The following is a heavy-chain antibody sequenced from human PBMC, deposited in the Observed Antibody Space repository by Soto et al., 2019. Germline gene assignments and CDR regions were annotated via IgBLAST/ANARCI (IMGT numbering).Heavy chain of an antibody. CDR1: GFTFGSYA. Sequence: GGSLRLSCAASGFTFGSYAMSWVRQAPGKGLEWVSAISGSGGSTYYADSVKGRFTISRDNSKNTLYLQMNSLRAEDTAVYYCAKEGDGDGNGGGYYYYYYGMDVWGQGTTVTVSS. J-gene: IGHJ6*02. CDR2: ISGSGGST. CDR3: AKEGDGDGNGGGYYYYYYGMDV. V-gene: IGHV3-23*01. D-gene: IGHD4-17*01.